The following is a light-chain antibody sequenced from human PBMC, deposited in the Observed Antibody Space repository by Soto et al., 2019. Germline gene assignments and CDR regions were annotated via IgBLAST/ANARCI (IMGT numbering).Light chain of an antibody. J-gene: IGLJ2*01. CDR1: SSDVGSYNL. CDR3: CSYAGSSTVV. V-gene: IGLV2-23*01. Sequence: QSALTQPASVSGSPGQSITISCTGTSSDVGSYNLVSWYQQHPGKAPKLMLYEGSKRPSGVSNRFSGSKSGNTASLTISGLQDEDEADYYCCSYAGSSTVVFGGGTKLTVL. CDR2: EGS.